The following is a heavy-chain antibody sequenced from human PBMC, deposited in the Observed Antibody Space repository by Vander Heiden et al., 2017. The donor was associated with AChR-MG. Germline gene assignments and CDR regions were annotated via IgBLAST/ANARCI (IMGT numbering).Heavy chain of an antibody. Sequence: EVQLVESGGGLVQPGGSLRLSCAASGVTVSANYMTWGRQAPGKGLEWVSSIHADGTTYYAESVKGRFSTSRDKSKNTLYLQLNNARAEDTAVYYCARDSHYGMGRCDTWGQGTLVTVS. D-gene: IGHD3-10*01. V-gene: IGHV3-66*01. CDR2: IHADGTT. CDR3: ARDSHYGMGRCDT. CDR1: GVTVSANY. J-gene: IGHJ4*02.